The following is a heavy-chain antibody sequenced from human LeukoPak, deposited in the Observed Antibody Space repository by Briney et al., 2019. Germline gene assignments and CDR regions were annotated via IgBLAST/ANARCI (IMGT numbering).Heavy chain of an antibody. D-gene: IGHD6-13*01. CDR2: ISYDGSNK. J-gene: IGHJ4*02. CDR3: AKVHPVGIAAAGIGDLDY. Sequence: GGSLRLSCAASGFTFNSYGMHWVRQAPGKGLEWVAVISYDGSNKYYADSVKGRFTISRDNSKNTLYLQMNSLRAEDTAVYYCAKVHPVGIAAAGIGDLDYWGQGTLVTVSS. V-gene: IGHV3-30*18. CDR1: GFTFNSYG.